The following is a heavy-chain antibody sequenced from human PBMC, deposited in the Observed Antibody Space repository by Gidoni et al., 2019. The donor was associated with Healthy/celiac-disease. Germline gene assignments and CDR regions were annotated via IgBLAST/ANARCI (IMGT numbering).Heavy chain of an antibody. D-gene: IGHD3-10*01. CDR1: GGSISISSYS. CDR2: IYYSGST. CDR3: ARLRGVRGIPYGSGSYTFDY. J-gene: IGHJ4*02. Sequence: QLQLQESGPGLVKPSETLSLTCTVSGGSISISSYSWGWIRQPPGKGLEWIGSIYYSGSTYYNPSLKSRVTISVDTSKNQFSLKLSSVTAADTAVYYCARLRGVRGIPYGSGSYTFDYWGQGTLVTVSS. V-gene: IGHV4-39*01.